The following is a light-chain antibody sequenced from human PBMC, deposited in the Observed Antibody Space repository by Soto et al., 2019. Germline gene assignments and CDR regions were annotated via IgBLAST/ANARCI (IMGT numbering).Light chain of an antibody. CDR3: VTWDHSLSAVV. CDR2: DDY. CDR1: SFNLGNNF. Sequence: QSVLTQPPSVSAAPGQTITISCSGSSFNLGNNFVSWYQQLPETAPKLLIYDDYKRPSGIPDRFSGSKSGTSATLGITGLQTGDEADYYCVTWDHSLSAVVFGGGTKLTVL. J-gene: IGLJ2*01. V-gene: IGLV1-51*01.